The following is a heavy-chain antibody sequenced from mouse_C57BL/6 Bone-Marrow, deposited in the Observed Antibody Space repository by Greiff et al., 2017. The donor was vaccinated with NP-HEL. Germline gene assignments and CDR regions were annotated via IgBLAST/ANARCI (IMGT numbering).Heavy chain of an antibody. CDR3: ARYSGYFDV. J-gene: IGHJ1*01. Sequence: VQLQQSGPELVKPGASVKISCKASGYSFTGYYMNWVKQSPEKSLEWIGEINPSTGGTTYNQKFKAKATLTVDKSSSTAYMQLKSLTSEDSAVYYCARYSGYFDVWGAGTTVTVSS. CDR2: INPSTGGT. CDR1: GYSFTGYY. V-gene: IGHV1-42*01.